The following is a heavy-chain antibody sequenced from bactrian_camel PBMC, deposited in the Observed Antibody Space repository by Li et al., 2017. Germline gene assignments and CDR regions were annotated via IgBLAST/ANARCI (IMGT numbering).Heavy chain of an antibody. Sequence: QVQLVESGGGSVQAGGSLRLSCAVSGYTANNYCLAWFRQTPGNEREAVAAIDTDGTTTYHAGVKDRFTISQDNDRSAVYLQMNSLKPEDTAMYYCGTNKYCRGSACCYRDFSHWGQGTQVTVS. CDR3: GTNKYCRGSACCYRDFSH. CDR2: IDTDGTT. J-gene: IGHJ4*01. V-gene: IGHV3S53*01. CDR1: GYTANNYC. D-gene: IGHD7*01.